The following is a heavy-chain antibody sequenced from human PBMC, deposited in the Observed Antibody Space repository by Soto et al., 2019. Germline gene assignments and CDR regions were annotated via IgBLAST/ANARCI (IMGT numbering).Heavy chain of an antibody. CDR3: GAPPGGGGY. CDR2: IYSGGYT. D-gene: IGHD3-10*01. J-gene: IGHJ4*02. Sequence: EVQLVESGGGLIQPGGSLRLSCAVSGFTVSNNYMSWVRQAPGKGLEGVSVIYSGGYTAYGDSVKGRFTISRDNSKNTLFLQMNGRGAADPAGFSCGAPPGGGGYWGQGTLVTVSS. V-gene: IGHV3-53*01. CDR1: GFTVSNNY.